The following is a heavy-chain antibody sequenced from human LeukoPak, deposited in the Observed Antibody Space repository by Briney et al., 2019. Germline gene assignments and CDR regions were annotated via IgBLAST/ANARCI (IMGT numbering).Heavy chain of an antibody. V-gene: IGHV4-34*01. J-gene: IGHJ4*02. Sequence: SETLSLTCAVYGGSFSSYYWSWIRQPPGKGLEWIGEINHSGSTNYNPSLKSRVTISGDTSKNQFSLRLTSVTAADTAVYYCARLDKDSAGNSRRPFNYWGRGTLDTVSS. CDR3: ARLDKDSAGNSRRPFNY. CDR1: GGSFSSYY. D-gene: IGHD2-15*01. CDR2: INHSGST.